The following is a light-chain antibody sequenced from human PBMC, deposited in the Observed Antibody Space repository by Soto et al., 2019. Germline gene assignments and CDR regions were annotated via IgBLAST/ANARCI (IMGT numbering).Light chain of an antibody. CDR2: QDN. CDR3: QARGSSTVYV. J-gene: IGLJ1*01. V-gene: IGLV3-1*01. Sequence: SYELTQPPSVSVSPGQTASVTCSGDKLGDEYVSWYQQKPGQSPVLVIYQDNKRPSGIPERFSGSNSGNTASLTINGTQAMDEADYFCQARGSSTVYVFGTGTKV. CDR1: KLGDEY.